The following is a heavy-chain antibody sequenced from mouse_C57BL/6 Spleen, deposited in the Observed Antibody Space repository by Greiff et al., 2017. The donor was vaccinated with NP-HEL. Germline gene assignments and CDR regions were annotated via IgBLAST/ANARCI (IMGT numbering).Heavy chain of an antibody. CDR2: INPSSGYT. J-gene: IGHJ4*01. D-gene: IGHD1-1*01. CDR3: ARSRTTVVAPMDY. CDR1: GYTFTSYT. Sequence: QVQLQQSGADLARPGASVKMSCKASGYTFTSYTMHWVKQRPGQGLEWIGYINPSSGYTTYNQKFKDKATLTADKSSSTAYMQLSSLTSEDSAVYYCARSRTTVVAPMDYWGQGTSVTVSS. V-gene: IGHV1-4*01.